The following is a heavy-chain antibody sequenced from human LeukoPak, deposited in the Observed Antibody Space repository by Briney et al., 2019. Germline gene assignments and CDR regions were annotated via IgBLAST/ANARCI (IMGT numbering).Heavy chain of an antibody. CDR2: IYHSGST. J-gene: IGHJ4*02. D-gene: IGHD6-19*01. CDR1: GYSISSGYY. CDR3: ARNISSGWGPTESGSTARGYFDY. V-gene: IGHV4-38-2*02. Sequence: PSETLSLTCTVSGYSISSGYYWGWIRQPPGKGLEWIGSIYHSGSTYYNPSLKSRVTISVDTSKNQFSLKLSSVTAADTAVYYCARNISSGWGPTESGSTARGYFDYWGQGTLVTVSS.